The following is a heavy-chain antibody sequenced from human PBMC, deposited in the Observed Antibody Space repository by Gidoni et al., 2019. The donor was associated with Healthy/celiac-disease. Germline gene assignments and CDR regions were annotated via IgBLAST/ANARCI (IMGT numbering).Heavy chain of an antibody. CDR3: ARDRDSSGWYGGIDP. J-gene: IGHJ5*02. V-gene: IGHV3-21*01. D-gene: IGHD6-19*01. CDR2: ISSSSSYI. Sequence: EVQLVESGGGLVKPGGSLRLSCAASGFTFSSYGMNWVRQAPGKGLEWVSSISSSSSYIYHADSVKGRFTVSRDNAKNSLYLQMNSLRAEDTAVYYWARDRDSSGWYGGIDPWGQGTLVTVSS. CDR1: GFTFSSYG.